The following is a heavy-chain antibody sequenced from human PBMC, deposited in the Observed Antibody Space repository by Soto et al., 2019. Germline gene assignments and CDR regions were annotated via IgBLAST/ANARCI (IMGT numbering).Heavy chain of an antibody. CDR3: ARDGANYYGSGSYSTPMDV. D-gene: IGHD3-10*01. CDR1: GYTFTSYA. Sequence: GASVKVSCKASGYTFTSYAMHWVRQAPGQRLEWMGWINAGNGNTKYSQKFQGRVTITRDTSASTAYMELSSLRSEDTAVYYCARDGANYYGSGSYSTPMDVWGKGTTVTVS. CDR2: INAGNGNT. V-gene: IGHV1-3*01. J-gene: IGHJ6*03.